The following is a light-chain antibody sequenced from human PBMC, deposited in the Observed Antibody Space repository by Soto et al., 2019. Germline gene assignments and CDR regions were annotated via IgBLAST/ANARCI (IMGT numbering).Light chain of an antibody. CDR3: QQYGSSPLLN. J-gene: IGKJ4*01. CDR2: GAS. Sequence: EIVMTQSPATLSVSPGERATLSCRASQSVTTNLAWYQQKPGQAPRLLIYGASTRATGIPARFSGSGSGTDFTLTISRLEPEDFAVYYCQQYGSSPLLNFGGGTKVEIK. V-gene: IGKV3-15*01. CDR1: QSVTTN.